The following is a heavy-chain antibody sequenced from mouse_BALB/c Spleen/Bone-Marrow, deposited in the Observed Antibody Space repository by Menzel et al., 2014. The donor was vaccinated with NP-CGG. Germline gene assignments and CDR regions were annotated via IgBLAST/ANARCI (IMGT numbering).Heavy chain of an antibody. D-gene: IGHD1-1*01. J-gene: IGHJ1*01. Sequence: VQLQQSGAELVKPGASVKLSCTASGFNIKDTYMHRVKQRPEQGLEWIGRIDPANGNTKYDPKFQGKATMTADTSSNTAYLQLSSLTSEDTAVYYCARGGSSYGWYFDVWGAGTTVTVSS. V-gene: IGHV14-3*02. CDR2: IDPANGNT. CDR3: ARGGSSYGWYFDV. CDR1: GFNIKDTY.